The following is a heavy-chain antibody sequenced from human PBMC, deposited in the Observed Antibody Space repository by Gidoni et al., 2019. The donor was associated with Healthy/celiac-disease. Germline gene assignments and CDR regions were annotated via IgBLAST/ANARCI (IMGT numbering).Heavy chain of an antibody. D-gene: IGHD6-19*01. J-gene: IGHJ2*01. Sequence: QVQLVESGGGVVQPGRSLRLACAASGFTFSSYAMHWVRQAPGKVLEWVAVISYDGSNKYYADSVKGRFTISRDNSKNTLYLQMNSLRAEDTAVYYCARDGSSGGNWYFDLWGRGTLVTVSS. CDR3: ARDGSSGGNWYFDL. V-gene: IGHV3-30-3*01. CDR2: ISYDGSNK. CDR1: GFTFSSYA.